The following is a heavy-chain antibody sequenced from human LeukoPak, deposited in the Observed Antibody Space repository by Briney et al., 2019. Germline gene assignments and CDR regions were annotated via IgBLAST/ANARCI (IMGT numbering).Heavy chain of an antibody. J-gene: IGHJ3*02. D-gene: IGHD2-2*01. CDR1: GGTFSSYT. Sequence: SVKVSCKASGGTFSSYTISWVRQAPGQGLEWMGRIIPILGIANYAQNFQGRVTITADKSTSTAYMELSSLRSEDTAVYYCARSSTQVVVPAADGAFDIWGQGTMVTVSS. V-gene: IGHV1-69*02. CDR3: ARSSTQVVVPAADGAFDI. CDR2: IIPILGIA.